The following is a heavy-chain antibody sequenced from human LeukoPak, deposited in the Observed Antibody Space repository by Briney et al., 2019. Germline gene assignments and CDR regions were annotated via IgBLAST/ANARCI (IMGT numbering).Heavy chain of an antibody. CDR1: GYSFTSYW. CDR3: ARLKGYCSGGSCDAFDI. J-gene: IGHJ3*02. D-gene: IGHD2-15*01. Sequence: GESLKISCKGSGYSFTSYWIGWVRQMPGKGLEWMGIIYPGDSDTRYSPPFQGQVTISADKSISTAYLQWSSLKASDTAMYYCARLKGYCSGGSCDAFDIWGQGTMVTVSS. V-gene: IGHV5-51*01. CDR2: IYPGDSDT.